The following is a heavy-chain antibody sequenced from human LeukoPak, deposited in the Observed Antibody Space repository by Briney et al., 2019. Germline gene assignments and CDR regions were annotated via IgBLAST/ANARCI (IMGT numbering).Heavy chain of an antibody. J-gene: IGHJ4*02. CDR1: GFTFSSYS. D-gene: IGHD3-10*01. V-gene: IGHV3-21*01. Sequence: GGSLRLSWAASGFTFSSYSMNWVRQARGKGLEWVSSISSSSSYIYYADSVKGRFTISRDNAKNSLYPQMNSLRAEDTAVYYCARKAQGSWYDEGRGYFDYWGQGTLVTVSS. CDR3: ARKAQGSWYDEGRGYFDY. CDR2: ISSSSSYI.